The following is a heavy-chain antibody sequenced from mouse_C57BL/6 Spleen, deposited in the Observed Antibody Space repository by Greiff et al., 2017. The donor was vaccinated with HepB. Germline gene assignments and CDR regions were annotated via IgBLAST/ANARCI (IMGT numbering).Heavy chain of an antibody. V-gene: IGHV1-55*01. Sequence: QVHVKQPGAELVKPGASVKMSCKASGYTFTSYWITWVKQRPGQGLEWIGDIYPGSGSTNYNEKFKSKATLTVDTSSSTAYMQLSSLTSEDSAVYYCARSGDYYYGSTNFDYWGQGTTLTVSS. J-gene: IGHJ2*01. CDR2: IYPGSGST. CDR3: ARSGDYYYGSTNFDY. CDR1: GYTFTSYW. D-gene: IGHD1-1*01.